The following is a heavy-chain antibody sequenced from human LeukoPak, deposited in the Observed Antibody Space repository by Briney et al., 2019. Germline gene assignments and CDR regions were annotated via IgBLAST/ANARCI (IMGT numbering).Heavy chain of an antibody. CDR3: ARGRGSYYDSSERPYYFDY. CDR1: GGSISSSSYY. D-gene: IGHD3-22*01. J-gene: IGHJ4*02. V-gene: IGHV4-39*07. CDR2: IYYSGST. Sequence: SETLSLTCTVSGGSISSSSYYWGWIRQPPGKGLEWIGSIYYSGSTYYNPSLKSRVTISVDTSKNQFFLKLSSVTAADTAVYYCARGRGSYYDSSERPYYFDYWGQGTLSPSPQ.